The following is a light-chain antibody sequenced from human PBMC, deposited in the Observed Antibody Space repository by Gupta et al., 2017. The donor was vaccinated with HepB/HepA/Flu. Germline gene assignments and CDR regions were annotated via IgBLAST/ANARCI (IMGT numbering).Light chain of an antibody. J-gene: IGKJ1*01. CDR1: HSVTSSY. CDR2: GAS. Sequence: IVLMQFPGTLSLSLGERGTLTCRASHSVTSSYLAWYQQKPGQSPRLLIYGASSRATGIPDRFSGSGSGTDFTLTISRLEPEDFAVYYCQQDGQSPMTFGQGTKVEI. V-gene: IGKV3-20*01. CDR3: QQDGQSPMT.